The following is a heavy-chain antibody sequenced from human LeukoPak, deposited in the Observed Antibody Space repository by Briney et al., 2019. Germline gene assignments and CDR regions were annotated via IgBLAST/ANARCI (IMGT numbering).Heavy chain of an antibody. J-gene: IGHJ5*02. V-gene: IGHV1-18*01. D-gene: IGHD3-3*01. CDR3: ARERHDFWSGYQNWFDP. Sequence: ASVNVSCKASGYTFTSYGISWVRQAPGQGLEWMGWISAYNGNTNYAQKLQGRVTMTTDTSTSTAYMELRSLRSDDTAVYYCARERHDFWSGYQNWFDPWGQGTLVTVSS. CDR1: GYTFTSYG. CDR2: ISAYNGNT.